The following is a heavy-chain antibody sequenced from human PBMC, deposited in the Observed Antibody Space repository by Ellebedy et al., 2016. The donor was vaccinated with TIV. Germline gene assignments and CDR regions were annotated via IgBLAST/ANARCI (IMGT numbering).Heavy chain of an antibody. Sequence: SVKVSXKASRGTFSSYAISWVRQAPGQGLEWMGRIIPILGIANYAQKFQGRVTITADKSTSTAYMELNSLRAEDTAVYYCARVSPRNYGLSYYYYMDVWGKGTTVTVSS. CDR3: ARVSPRNYGLSYYYYMDV. CDR2: IIPILGIA. V-gene: IGHV1-69*04. D-gene: IGHD1-7*01. J-gene: IGHJ6*03. CDR1: RGTFSSYA.